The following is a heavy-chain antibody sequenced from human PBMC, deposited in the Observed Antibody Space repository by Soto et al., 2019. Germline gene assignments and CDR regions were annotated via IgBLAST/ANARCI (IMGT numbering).Heavy chain of an antibody. CDR2: IYYSGST. Sequence: PSETLSLTCTVSGGSISSGDYYWSWIRQPPGKGLEWIGYIYYSGSTYYNPSLKSRVTISVDTSKNQFSLKLSSVTAADTAVYYCARDSSGSIYYGMDVWGQGTTVTVSS. D-gene: IGHD3-22*01. CDR1: GGSISSGDYY. CDR3: ARDSSGSIYYGMDV. V-gene: IGHV4-30-4*01. J-gene: IGHJ6*02.